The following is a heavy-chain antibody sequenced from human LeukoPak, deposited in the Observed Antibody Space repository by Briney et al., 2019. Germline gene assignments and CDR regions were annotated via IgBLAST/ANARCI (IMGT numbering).Heavy chain of an antibody. D-gene: IGHD3-16*02. CDR1: GYTFTSYY. CDR3: ARVEDVWGSYRIDY. Sequence: ASVKVSCKASGYTFTSYYMHWVRQAPGQGLEWMGIINPSGGSTSYAQKFQGRVTMTRDTSISTAYMELSRLRSDDTAVYYCARVEDVWGSYRIDYWGQGTLVTVSS. CDR2: INPSGGST. V-gene: IGHV1-46*01. J-gene: IGHJ4*02.